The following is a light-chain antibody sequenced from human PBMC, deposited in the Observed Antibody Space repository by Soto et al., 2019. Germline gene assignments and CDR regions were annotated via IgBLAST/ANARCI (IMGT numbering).Light chain of an antibody. CDR3: QQYNSYRA. CDR1: QSINIW. CDR2: DAS. Sequence: DIQMTQSPSTLSASVGDRVTVTCRASQSINIWLAWYQQKPGKAPKLLIYDASILESGVPSRFSGSGSGTEFTLTISSLQPDDFATYYCQQYNSYRAFGQGTKMDI. J-gene: IGKJ1*01. V-gene: IGKV1-5*01.